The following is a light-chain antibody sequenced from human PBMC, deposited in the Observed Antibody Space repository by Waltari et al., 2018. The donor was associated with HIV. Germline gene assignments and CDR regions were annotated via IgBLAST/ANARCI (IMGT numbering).Light chain of an antibody. V-gene: IGLV3-19*01. Sequence: SSELTQDPAVSVALGQTVRITCQGDSLRSYYASWYQQKPGQAPVLVIYGKNNRPSGIPDRFSGSSSGNTASLTITGAQAEDEADYYCNSRDNNDNHVVFSGGTKVTVL. J-gene: IGLJ2*01. CDR3: NSRDNNDNHVV. CDR1: SLRSYY. CDR2: GKN.